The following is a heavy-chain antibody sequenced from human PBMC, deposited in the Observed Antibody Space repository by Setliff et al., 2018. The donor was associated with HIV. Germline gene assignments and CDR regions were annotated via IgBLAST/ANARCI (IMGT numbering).Heavy chain of an antibody. D-gene: IGHD3-22*01. V-gene: IGHV3-30-3*01. CDR1: GFTFSSYA. Sequence: PGGSLRLSCAASGFTFSSYAMHWVRQAPGKGLEWVAVISYDGSNKYYADSVKGRFTISRDNSKNTLYLQMNSLRAEDTAVYYCARISTYYYDSSGYTDFDYRGQGTLVTVS. J-gene: IGHJ4*02. CDR3: ARISTYYYDSSGYTDFDY. CDR2: ISYDGSNK.